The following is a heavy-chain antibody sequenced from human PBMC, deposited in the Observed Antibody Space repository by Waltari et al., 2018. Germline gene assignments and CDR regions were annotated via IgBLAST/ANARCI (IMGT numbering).Heavy chain of an antibody. Sequence: GQLQESGPGLVKPSQTLSLTCTVSGGSISSGDYYWSWIRQTPGKGLAWIGYHYYSGSTSSNPYLTSRVTRNVHTYQTQFTLKTITLHAXXXXXXXXXXVHVQLERRVEVDYWGQGTLVTVSS. CDR1: GGSISSGDYY. D-gene: IGHD1-1*01. V-gene: IGHV4-30-4*08. CDR2: HYYSGST. CDR3: XXVHVQLERRVEVDY. J-gene: IGHJ4*02.